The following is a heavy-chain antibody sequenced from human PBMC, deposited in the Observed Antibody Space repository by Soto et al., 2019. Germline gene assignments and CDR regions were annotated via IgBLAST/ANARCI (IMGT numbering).Heavy chain of an antibody. J-gene: IGHJ4*02. D-gene: IGHD3-22*01. Sequence: ASVRVSCTASVYTFTSYPMHWVRQAPGQGLEWMGWINAGNGDTKYSQKFQGRVTITRDTSAITAYMELSSLRSEDTAVYYCVRDWTNYDSSRPGDYWGQGTLVTVSS. CDR3: VRDWTNYDSSRPGDY. V-gene: IGHV1-3*01. CDR2: INAGNGDT. CDR1: VYTFTSYP.